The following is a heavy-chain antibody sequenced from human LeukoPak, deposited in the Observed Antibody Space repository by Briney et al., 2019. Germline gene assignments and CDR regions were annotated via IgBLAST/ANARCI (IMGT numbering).Heavy chain of an antibody. V-gene: IGHV3-21*01. CDR1: GFTFSSYS. J-gene: IGHJ4*02. CDR2: ISSSSYI. Sequence: GGSLRLSCAASGFTFSSYSMNWVRQAPGKGLEWVSSISSSSYIYYADSVKGRFTISRDNAKNSLYLQMNSLRAEDTAVYYCARSAYYDFWSGYYFDYWGQGTLVTVSS. D-gene: IGHD3-3*01. CDR3: ARSAYYDFWSGYYFDY.